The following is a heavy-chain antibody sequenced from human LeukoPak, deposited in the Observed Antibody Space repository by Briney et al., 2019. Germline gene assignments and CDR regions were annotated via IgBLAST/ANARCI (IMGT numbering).Heavy chain of an antibody. D-gene: IGHD1-1*01. V-gene: IGHV3-48*04. CDR3: ARDHNYAFDN. CDR1: GFTFSDYS. Sequence: GGSLRLSCAASGFTFSDYSMNWVRQAPGKGLEWISYIGISSGNTKYADSVKGRFTISGDSAKSSLYPQMNSLRVEDTAVYYCARDHNYAFDNWGQGTLVTVSS. J-gene: IGHJ4*02. CDR2: IGISSGNT.